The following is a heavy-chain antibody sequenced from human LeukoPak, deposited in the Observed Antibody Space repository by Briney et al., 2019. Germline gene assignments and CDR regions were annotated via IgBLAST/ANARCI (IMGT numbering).Heavy chain of an antibody. CDR3: ARVRSAAAVDY. Sequence: PGGSLRLSCAASGFTFSSYWMHWVRQAPGRGLVWVSRINNDGSSTSYADSVKGRFTISRDNAKNTLHLQMNSLRAGDTAVYYCARVRSAAAVDYWGQGTLVTVSS. J-gene: IGHJ4*02. CDR2: INNDGSST. V-gene: IGHV3-74*01. CDR1: GFTFSSYW.